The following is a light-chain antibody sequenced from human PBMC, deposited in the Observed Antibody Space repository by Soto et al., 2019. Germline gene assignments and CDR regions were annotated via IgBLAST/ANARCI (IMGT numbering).Light chain of an antibody. J-gene: IGLJ1*01. V-gene: IGLV2-11*01. Sequence: QSALPPPRSVSGSPGQSVTISCTGISSDVGDYNYVSWYQQHPGKAPKLMIYDVSKRPSGVPDRFSGSKSGNTASLTISGLQAEDEADYYCCSYAGSYFYVFGTGTRVTIL. CDR3: CSYAGSYFYV. CDR1: SSDVGDYNY. CDR2: DVS.